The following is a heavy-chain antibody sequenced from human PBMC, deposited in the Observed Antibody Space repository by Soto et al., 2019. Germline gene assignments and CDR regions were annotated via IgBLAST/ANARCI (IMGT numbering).Heavy chain of an antibody. CDR1: GYTFTGYY. Sequence: ASVKVSCKASGYTFTGYYMHWVRQAPGQGLEWMGWINRYSGGTNYAQKLQGRVTMTTDTSTSTAYMELRGLRSDDTAVYYCAPHTLDTGMPSGYWGQGTLVTVSS. CDR2: INRYSGGT. V-gene: IGHV1-2*02. D-gene: IGHD5-18*01. J-gene: IGHJ4*02. CDR3: APHTLDTGMPSGY.